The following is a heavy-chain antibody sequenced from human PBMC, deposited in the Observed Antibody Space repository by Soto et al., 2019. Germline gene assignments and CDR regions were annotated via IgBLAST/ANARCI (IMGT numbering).Heavy chain of an antibody. CDR3: AREIMVRSYSSSSPHRNWFDP. V-gene: IGHV4-31*03. CDR2: IYYSGST. CDR1: GGSIISGGYY. D-gene: IGHD6-6*01. Sequence: SETLSLTCTVSGGSIISGGYYWSWIRQHPGKGLEWIGYIYYSGSTYYNPSLKSRVTISVDTSKNQFSLKLSSVTAADTAVYYCAREIMVRSYSSSSPHRNWFDPWGQGTLVTVSS. J-gene: IGHJ5*02.